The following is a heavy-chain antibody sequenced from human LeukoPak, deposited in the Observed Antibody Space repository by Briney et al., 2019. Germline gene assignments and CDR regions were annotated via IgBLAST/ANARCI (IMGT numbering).Heavy chain of an antibody. CDR1: GFTFSSYA. D-gene: IGHD6-19*01. V-gene: IGHV3-30-3*01. CDR2: ISYDGSNK. J-gene: IGHJ4*02. Sequence: AGGSLRLSCAASGFTFSSYAMHWVRQAPGKGLEWVAVISYDGSNKYYADSVKGRFTISRDNSKNTLYLQMNSLRAEDTAVYYCAREIAVAGTGRTPYSYYFDYWGQGTLVTVSS. CDR3: AREIAVAGTGRTPYSYYFDY.